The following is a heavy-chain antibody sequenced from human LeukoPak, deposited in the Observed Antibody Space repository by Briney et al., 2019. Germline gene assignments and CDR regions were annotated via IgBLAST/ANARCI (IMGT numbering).Heavy chain of an antibody. D-gene: IGHD3-3*01. Sequence: ASLKVSCKASGYTFTGYNMHWVRQPPGQGLEWMGWINPNTGGTNYAQKFQGRVIMARDTSSSTAYMELRRLRSDDTAVYYCARGGDSMYYDFWTGNYYGMDVWGQGTTVTVSS. V-gene: IGHV1-2*02. CDR2: INPNTGGT. CDR1: GYTFTGYN. CDR3: ARGGDSMYYDFWTGNYYGMDV. J-gene: IGHJ6*02.